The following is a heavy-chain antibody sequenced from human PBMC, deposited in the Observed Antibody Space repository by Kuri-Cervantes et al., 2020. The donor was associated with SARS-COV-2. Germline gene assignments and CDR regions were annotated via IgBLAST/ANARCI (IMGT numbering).Heavy chain of an antibody. CDR1: GGSISSYY. J-gene: IGHJ4*02. Sequence: GSLRLSCTVSGGSISSYYWSWIRQPPGKGLEWIGYIYYSGSTNYNPSLKSRVTISVDTSKNQFSRELSSVTAADTAVYYCARTKMKYSSSWYVDYWGQGTRVTVSS. D-gene: IGHD6-13*01. CDR2: IYYSGST. CDR3: ARTKMKYSSSWYVDY. V-gene: IGHV4-59*08.